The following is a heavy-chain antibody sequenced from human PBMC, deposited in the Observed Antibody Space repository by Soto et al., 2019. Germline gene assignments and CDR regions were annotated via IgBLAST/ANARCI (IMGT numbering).Heavy chain of an antibody. CDR3: ARDRIPNLDHYGMDV. V-gene: IGHV3-30-3*01. D-gene: IGHD3-3*01. CDR2: ISYDGSNK. CDR1: GFTFSSYA. J-gene: IGHJ6*02. Sequence: PRGSLRLSCAASGFTFSSYAMHWVRQAPGKGLEWVAVISYDGSNKYYADSVKGRFTISRDNSKNTLYLQMNSLRAEDTAVYYCARDRIPNLDHYGMDVWGQGTTVTVSS.